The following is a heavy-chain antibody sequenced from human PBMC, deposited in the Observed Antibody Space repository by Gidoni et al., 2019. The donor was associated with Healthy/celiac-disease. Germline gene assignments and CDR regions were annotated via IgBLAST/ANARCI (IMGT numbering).Heavy chain of an antibody. V-gene: IGHV3-23*01. CDR3: ANSGGLTMVRGVIDPFDY. J-gene: IGHJ4*02. Sequence: MSWVRQAPGKGLEWVSAISGSGGSTFYADSVKGRFTIPRDNSKNTLYLQMNSLRAEETAVYYCANSGGLTMVRGVIDPFDYWGQGTLVTVSS. CDR2: ISGSGGST. D-gene: IGHD3-10*01.